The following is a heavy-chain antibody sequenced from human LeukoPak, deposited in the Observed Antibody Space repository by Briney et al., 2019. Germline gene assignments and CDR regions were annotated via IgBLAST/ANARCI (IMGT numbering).Heavy chain of an antibody. V-gene: IGHV4-34*01. D-gene: IGHD6-13*01. Sequence: SETLSLTCAVYGESFSANYWSWIRQAPERGLEWIGEINPGGSTNYNPSLKSRVTISVDTSKNQFSLKLSSVTAADTAVYYCARGVSSSWGRSNFDYWGQGTLVTVSS. CDR1: GESFSANY. CDR2: INPGGST. J-gene: IGHJ4*02. CDR3: ARGVSSSWGRSNFDY.